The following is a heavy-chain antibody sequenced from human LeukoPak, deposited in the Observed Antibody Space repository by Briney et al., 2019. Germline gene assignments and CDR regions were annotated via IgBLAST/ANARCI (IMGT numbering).Heavy chain of an antibody. V-gene: IGHV3-23*01. CDR1: GFTFSDYY. Sequence: PGGSLRLSCAASGFTFSDYYMSWIRQAPGKGLEWVSAISGSGGSTYYADSVKGRFTISRDNSKNTLYLQMNSLRAEDTAVYYCAKGKENSPRRFDYWGQGTLVTVSS. J-gene: IGHJ4*02. CDR3: AKGKENSPRRFDY. CDR2: ISGSGGST. D-gene: IGHD2/OR15-2a*01.